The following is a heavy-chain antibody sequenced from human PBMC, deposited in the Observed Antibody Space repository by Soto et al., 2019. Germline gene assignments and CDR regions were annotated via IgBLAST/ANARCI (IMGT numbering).Heavy chain of an antibody. V-gene: IGHV4-39*01. CDR3: AGAQAWGYYYYHGMDA. J-gene: IGHJ6*02. CDR2: IYYSGST. CDR1: GGSISSSSYD. D-gene: IGHD1-26*01. Sequence: SETLYLNCTVSGGSISSSSYDWGWIRQPPGKGLEWIGSIYYSGSTYYNPSLKSRVTISVDTSKNQFSLKLSSVTAADTAVYYGAGAQAWGYYYYHGMDAWGQENTIT.